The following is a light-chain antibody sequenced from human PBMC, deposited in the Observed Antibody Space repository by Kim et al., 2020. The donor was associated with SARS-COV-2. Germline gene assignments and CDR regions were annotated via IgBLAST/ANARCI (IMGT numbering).Light chain of an antibody. CDR1: QGISNY. Sequence: SASVGDRVTITWRESQGISNYVDWYQQKPGKVPKLLIYAASTLQSGVPSRVSGSGSGTDFTLTISGLQPEDVATYYCQKYDSARTFGRGTKVDIK. V-gene: IGKV1-27*01. J-gene: IGKJ1*01. CDR2: AAS. CDR3: QKYDSART.